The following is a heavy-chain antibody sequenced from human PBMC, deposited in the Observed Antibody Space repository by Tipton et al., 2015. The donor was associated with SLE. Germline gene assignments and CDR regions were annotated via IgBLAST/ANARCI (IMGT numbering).Heavy chain of an antibody. CDR2: VYYSGAT. CDR1: GGSISSYY. V-gene: IGHV4-59*12. J-gene: IGHJ4*02. CDR3: ARLTPWGYDY. Sequence: LRLSCTVSGGSISSYYWSWIRQPPGKGLEWIGYVYYSGATPYNPSLKSRVTISVDTSKNLFSLSLISVTAADTAVYYCARLTPWGYDYWGPGMLVTVSS. D-gene: IGHD7-27*01.